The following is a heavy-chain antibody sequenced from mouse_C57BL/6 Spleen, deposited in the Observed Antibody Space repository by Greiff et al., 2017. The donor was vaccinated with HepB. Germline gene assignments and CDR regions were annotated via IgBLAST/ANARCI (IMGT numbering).Heavy chain of an antibody. D-gene: IGHD2-3*01. CDR1: GYTFTDYY. J-gene: IGHJ2*01. CDR3: ARSASDGYYLYYFDY. CDR2: INPNNGGT. V-gene: IGHV1-26*01. Sequence: VQLQQSGPELVKPGASVKISCKASGYTFTDYYMNWVKQSHGKSLEWIGDINPNNGGTSYNQKFKGKATLTVDKSSSTAYMELRSLTSEDSAVYYCARSASDGYYLYYFDYWGQGTTLTVSS.